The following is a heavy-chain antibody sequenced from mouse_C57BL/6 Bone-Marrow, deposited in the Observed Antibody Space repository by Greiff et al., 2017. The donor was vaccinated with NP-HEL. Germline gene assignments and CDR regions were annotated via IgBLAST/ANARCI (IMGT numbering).Heavy chain of an antibody. CDR2: IYPGDGDT. J-gene: IGHJ2*01. V-gene: IGHV1-82*01. CDR3: ARDPFITTVVD. Sequence: VQLQQSGPELVKPGASVKISCKASGYAFSSSWMNWVKQRPGKGLEWIGRIYPGDGDTNYNGKFKGKATLTADKSSSTAYMQLSSLTSEDSAVYFCARDPFITTVVDWGQGTTLTVSS. CDR1: GYAFSSSW. D-gene: IGHD1-1*01.